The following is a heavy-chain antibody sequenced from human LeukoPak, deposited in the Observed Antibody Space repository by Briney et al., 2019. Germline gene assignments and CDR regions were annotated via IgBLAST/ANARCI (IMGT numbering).Heavy chain of an antibody. J-gene: IGHJ6*04. V-gene: IGHV4-59*01. CDR3: ARLTANWGSRYYYYGMDV. Sequence: SETLCLTCTVSGGSISSYYWSWIRQPPGKDLEGLGYIYYSGSTNYNPSLKSRVTISVDTSKNQFSLKLSSVTAADTAVYYCARLTANWGSRYYYYGMDVWGKGTTVTVSS. CDR1: GGSISSYY. CDR2: IYYSGST. D-gene: IGHD7-27*01.